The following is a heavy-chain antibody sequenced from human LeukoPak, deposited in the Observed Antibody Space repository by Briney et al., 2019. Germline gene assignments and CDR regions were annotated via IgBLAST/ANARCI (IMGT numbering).Heavy chain of an antibody. CDR3: AKNGDRGAYCTGGTCYPYFYYYMDV. CDR2: ISSSSYI. Sequence: PGGSLRLSCAASGFTFSSYSMNWVRQAPGKGLEWVSSISSSSYIYYADSVKGRFTISRDNAKNSLYLQMNSLRAEDTAIYYCAKNGDRGAYCTGGTCYPYFYYYMDVWGKGTTVTI. V-gene: IGHV3-21*04. CDR1: GFTFSSYS. D-gene: IGHD2-15*01. J-gene: IGHJ6*03.